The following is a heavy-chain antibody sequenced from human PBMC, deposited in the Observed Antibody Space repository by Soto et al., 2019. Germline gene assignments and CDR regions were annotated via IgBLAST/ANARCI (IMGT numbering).Heavy chain of an antibody. CDR3: ARGGTGRDGYNFGGLLDY. Sequence: QVQLVQSGAEVKKPGSSVKVSCKASGGTFSSYTINWVRQAPGQGLEWMGRIIPVFETSDYAQKFQDRVTLTADDSTSKAYMEISSLEYDDTAVYYCARGGTGRDGYNFGGLLDYWGQGTMVAVSS. CDR1: GGTFSSYT. J-gene: IGHJ4*02. D-gene: IGHD3-10*01. V-gene: IGHV1-69*18. CDR2: IIPVFETS.